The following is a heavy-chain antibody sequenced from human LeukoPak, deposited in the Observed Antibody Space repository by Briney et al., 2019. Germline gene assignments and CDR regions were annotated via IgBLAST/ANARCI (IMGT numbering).Heavy chain of an antibody. CDR1: GGSISSYY. CDR2: IYYSGST. Sequence: SETLSLTCSVSGGSISSYYWSWIRQPPGKGLEWIGYIYYSGSTKYNPSLKSRVTISVDTSKNQFSLKLSSVTAADTAVYYCARQTGSGLFILPGGQGALVTVSS. J-gene: IGHJ4*02. CDR3: ARQTGSGLFILP. V-gene: IGHV4-59*08. D-gene: IGHD3/OR15-3a*01.